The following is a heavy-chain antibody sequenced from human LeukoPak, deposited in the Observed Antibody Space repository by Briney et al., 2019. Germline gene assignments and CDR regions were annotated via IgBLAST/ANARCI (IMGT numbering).Heavy chain of an antibody. Sequence: GGSLRLSRAASGFTFSDYWMTWVRQAPGKGLEWVANIKQDSTATFYGASVKGRFTISRDNAKNSLYLQLDSLRAEDTAVYYCAREDPDAFDIWGQGTMVTVSS. J-gene: IGHJ3*02. CDR1: GFTFSDYW. V-gene: IGHV3-7*01. CDR2: IKQDSTAT. CDR3: AREDPDAFDI.